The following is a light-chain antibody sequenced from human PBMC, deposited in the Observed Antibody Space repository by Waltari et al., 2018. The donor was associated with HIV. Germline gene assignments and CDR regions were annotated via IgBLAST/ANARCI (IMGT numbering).Light chain of an antibody. CDR1: NIGNTG. Sequence: SYILTQPPSLSVSPGETARISCEGNNIGNTGVHWYQKKPGQAPVVVIYDNSDRPSWIPARFSGFNSGKTAALIITGVQAGDEADFYCQVWDGSSDQWVFGGGTKLTVL. J-gene: IGLJ3*02. V-gene: IGLV3-21*04. CDR2: DNS. CDR3: QVWDGSSDQWV.